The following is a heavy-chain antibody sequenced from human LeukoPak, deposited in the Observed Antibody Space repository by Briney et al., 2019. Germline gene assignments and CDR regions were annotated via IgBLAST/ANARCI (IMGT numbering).Heavy chain of an antibody. CDR3: ARVPKVGAIRLDY. V-gene: IGHV1-46*01. CDR1: GYAFSNYY. CDR2: INPSGGSP. Sequence: ASVKVSCKAFGYAFSNYYIHWVRQAPGRGLEWMGFINPSGGSPSYAQKFQGRVTMTWDTSPSTVHMDLNSLTSEDTALYYCARVPKVGAIRLDYWGQGTLVTVSS. D-gene: IGHD1-26*01. J-gene: IGHJ4*02.